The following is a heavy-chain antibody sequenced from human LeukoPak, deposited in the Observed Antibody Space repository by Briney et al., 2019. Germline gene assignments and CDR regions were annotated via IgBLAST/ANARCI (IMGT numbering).Heavy chain of an antibody. CDR2: MNSDGSST. J-gene: IGHJ4*02. CDR1: GFTFSSYW. D-gene: IGHD2-21*01. Sequence: PGGSLRLSCAASGFTFSSYWMHWVRQAPGKGLVWVSRMNSDGSSTDYADCVKGRFTISRDNAKNTLFLQMNSLRAEDTAVYYCARGVIYFDYWGQGTLVTVSS. CDR3: ARGVIYFDY. V-gene: IGHV3-74*01.